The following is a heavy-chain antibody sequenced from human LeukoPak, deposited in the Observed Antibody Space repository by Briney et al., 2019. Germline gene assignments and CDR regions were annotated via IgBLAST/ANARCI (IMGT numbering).Heavy chain of an antibody. Sequence: GGSLRLSCAASGFRLSNYWMSWVRQAPGKGLEWVANIKQDGNDKYYVDSVKGRFTISRDNAKSSLHLQMNSLRAEDTSVYYCVRGGDYGSFDYWGQGALSSSRQ. J-gene: IGHJ4*02. CDR1: GFRLSNYW. CDR2: IKQDGNDK. D-gene: IGHD4-17*01. CDR3: VRGGDYGSFDY. V-gene: IGHV3-7*01.